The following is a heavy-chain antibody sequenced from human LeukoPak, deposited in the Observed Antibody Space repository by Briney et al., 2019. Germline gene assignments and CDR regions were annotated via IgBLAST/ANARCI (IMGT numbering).Heavy chain of an antibody. Sequence: ASVKVSCKASGFTFTDYFMHWVRQAPGQGLEWVGMIKPSDGSTRYAQRFQDRVTMTRDTSTPTLYMDLSSLRAEDTAVYYYARAVDQDFDNWGQGTLVTVSS. CDR2: IKPSDGST. CDR1: GFTFTDYF. J-gene: IGHJ4*02. V-gene: IGHV1-46*01. D-gene: IGHD5-12*01. CDR3: ARAVDQDFDN.